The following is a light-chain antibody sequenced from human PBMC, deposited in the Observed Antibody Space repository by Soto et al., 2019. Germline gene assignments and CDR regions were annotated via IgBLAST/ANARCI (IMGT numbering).Light chain of an antibody. Sequence: DIQMTQSPSSLSASVGDSVPIPCRASQRSHKYLNWYQQRSGRAPRLLIHTASSLHSGDPSRFSGSGSWSDFTLTISSLQPEDFATYFCQQSFSTPYTFGQGTKLEI. CDR2: TAS. V-gene: IGKV1-39*01. CDR3: QQSFSTPYT. J-gene: IGKJ2*01. CDR1: QRSHKY.